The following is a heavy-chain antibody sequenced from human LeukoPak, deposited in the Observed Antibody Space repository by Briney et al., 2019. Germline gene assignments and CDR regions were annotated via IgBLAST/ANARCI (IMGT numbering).Heavy chain of an antibody. CDR2: ISGSGGST. CDR3: AKDRGYVAARFDAFDI. Sequence: GGSLRLSCAASGFTFSSYAMSWVRQAPGKGLEWVSAISGSGGSTYYADSVKGRFTISRDNSKNTLYLQMNSLRAEDTAVYYCAKDRGYVAARFDAFDIWGQGTMVTVSS. V-gene: IGHV3-23*01. J-gene: IGHJ3*02. D-gene: IGHD6-6*01. CDR1: GFTFSSYA.